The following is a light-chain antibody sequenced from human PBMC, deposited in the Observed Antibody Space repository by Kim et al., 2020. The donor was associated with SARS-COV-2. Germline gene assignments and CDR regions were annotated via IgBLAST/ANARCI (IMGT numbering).Light chain of an antibody. Sequence: DIQMTQSPSTLSASIGDRVTITCRASQSISSWLAWYQEKPGKAPKLLIFDASSLESGVPSRFSGSGSGTEFTLTISRLQPEELATYYCQHYNSYPWTLGEGTKVEIK. CDR3: QHYNSYPWT. V-gene: IGKV1-5*01. J-gene: IGKJ1*01. CDR2: DAS. CDR1: QSISSW.